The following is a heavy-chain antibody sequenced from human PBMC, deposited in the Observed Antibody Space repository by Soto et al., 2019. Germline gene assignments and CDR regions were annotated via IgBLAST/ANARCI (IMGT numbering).Heavy chain of an antibody. CDR1: GFSFSDYA. CDR3: ARDFGSDLSAPGAVFDY. J-gene: IGHJ4*02. V-gene: IGHV3-23*01. CDR2: ISGSGDNT. D-gene: IGHD3-3*01. Sequence: PGGSLRLSCKASGFSFSDYAMTWVRQAPGKGLEWVSVISGSGDNTFYAASVKGRFAISRDNSKNVLYLQMNSLSADDAAVYYCARDFGSDLSAPGAVFDYWGQGTLVTVSS.